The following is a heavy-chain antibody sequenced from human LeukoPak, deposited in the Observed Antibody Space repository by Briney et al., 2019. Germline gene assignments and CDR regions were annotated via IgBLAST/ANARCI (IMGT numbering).Heavy chain of an antibody. V-gene: IGHV3-30*04. CDR2: ISYDGSNK. J-gene: IGHJ4*02. D-gene: IGHD3-10*01. CDR1: GFTFSSYA. Sequence: QTGGSLRLSCAASGFTFSSYAMHWVRQAPGKGLEWVAVISYDGSNKYYADSVKGRFTISRDNSKNTLYLQMNSLRPEDTAVYYCARGPFTMVRGLNRGHYFDYWGQGTLVTVSS. CDR3: ARGPFTMVRGLNRGHYFDY.